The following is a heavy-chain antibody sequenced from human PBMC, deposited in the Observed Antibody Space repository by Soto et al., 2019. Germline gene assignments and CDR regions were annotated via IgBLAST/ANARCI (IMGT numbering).Heavy chain of an antibody. D-gene: IGHD2-8*01. CDR1: GGSISGDYY. V-gene: IGHV4-30-4*08. CDR2: IYYSGSS. CDR3: ARGGARCPGYFDS. Sequence: QVRLHESGPGLVKPSQTLSLTCSVSGGSISGDYYWRWIRQSPEKGLEWIGYIYYSGSSYSNPALQSRLSMSIDTSKNQFSLKLRSVTAADTAVYYCARGGARCPGYFDSWGQGALVAVSS. J-gene: IGHJ4*02.